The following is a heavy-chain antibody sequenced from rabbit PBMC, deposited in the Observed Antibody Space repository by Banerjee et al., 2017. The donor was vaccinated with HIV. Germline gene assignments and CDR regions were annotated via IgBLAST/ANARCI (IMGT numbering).Heavy chain of an antibody. J-gene: IGHJ4*01. V-gene: IGHV1S45*01. CDR1: GFSFSSRYW. Sequence: QEQLVESGGGLVKPGASLTLTCTASGFSFSSRYWICWVRQAPGKGLEWIACIDAGSSVTTYYASWAKGRFTISKTSSTTVTLQMTSLTAADTATYFCARDLGTHYNTAWVNLWGPGTLVTVS. CDR3: ARDLGTHYNTAWVNL. D-gene: IGHD4-1*01. CDR2: IDAGSSVTT.